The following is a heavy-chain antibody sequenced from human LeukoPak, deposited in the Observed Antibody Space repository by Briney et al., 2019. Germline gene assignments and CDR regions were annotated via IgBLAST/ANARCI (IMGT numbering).Heavy chain of an antibody. CDR2: IYYSGST. V-gene: IGHV4-31*03. J-gene: IGHJ5*02. D-gene: IGHD3-3*01. CDR1: GGSISSGGYY. CDR3: ARNLRFLEWFPSWFDP. Sequence: SQTLALTCTVSGGSISSGGYYWSWIRQPPGKGLEWIGYIYYSGSTYYNPSLKSRVTISVDTSKNQFSLKLSSVTAADTAVYYCARNLRFLEWFPSWFDPWGQGTLVTVSS.